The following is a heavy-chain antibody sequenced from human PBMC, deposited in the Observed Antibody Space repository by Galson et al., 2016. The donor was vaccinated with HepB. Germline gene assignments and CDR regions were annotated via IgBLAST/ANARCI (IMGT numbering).Heavy chain of an antibody. CDR2: ISANNGDP. Sequence: SVKVSCKASGYIFTGYGISWVRQAPGQGLEYMGWISANNGDPSYPQNLQGRVTMTTDTSTSTAYMELRTLRSDDTAVYYCARKPTSSPFDYWGQGTLVTVSS. D-gene: IGHD2/OR15-2a*01. CDR3: ARKPTSSPFDY. CDR1: GYIFTGYG. V-gene: IGHV1-18*04. J-gene: IGHJ4*02.